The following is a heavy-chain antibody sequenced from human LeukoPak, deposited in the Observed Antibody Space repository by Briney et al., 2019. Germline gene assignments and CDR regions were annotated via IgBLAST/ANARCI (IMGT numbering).Heavy chain of an antibody. CDR1: GGSISSSSYY. D-gene: IGHD3-3*01. Sequence: PSETLSLTCTVSGGSISSSSYYWGWIRQPPGKGLEWIGSIYYSGSTYYNPSLKSRVTISVDTSKNQFSLKLSSVTAADTAVYYCACLQYYDPYFGYWGQGTLVTVSS. CDR3: ACLQYYDPYFGY. J-gene: IGHJ4*02. V-gene: IGHV4-39*01. CDR2: IYYSGST.